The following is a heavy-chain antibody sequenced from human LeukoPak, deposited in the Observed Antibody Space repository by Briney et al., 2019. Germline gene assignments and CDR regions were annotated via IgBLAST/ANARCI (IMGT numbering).Heavy chain of an antibody. CDR3: ARVDMLTGYYVFDY. Sequence: GASVKVSCKASGYTFTRYGVSWVRQAPGQGLEWMGWIRGDNGNTNYAQNFQGRVTMTTDTPSSTAYMEVRSLRSDDTAVYYCARVDMLTGYYVFDYWGQGTLVTVSS. V-gene: IGHV1-18*01. D-gene: IGHD3-9*01. J-gene: IGHJ4*02. CDR1: GYTFTRYG. CDR2: IRGDNGNT.